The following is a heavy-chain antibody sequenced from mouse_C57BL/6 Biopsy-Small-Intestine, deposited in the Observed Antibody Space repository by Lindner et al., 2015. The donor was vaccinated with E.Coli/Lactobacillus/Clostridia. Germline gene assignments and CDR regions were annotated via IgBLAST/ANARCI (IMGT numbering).Heavy chain of an antibody. V-gene: IGHV1-84*02. D-gene: IGHD2-2*01. CDR3: AKEFGIDYGFGYNGLGV. CDR1: GYPFTAFY. Sequence: PVKVSCKASGYPFTAFYIHWVRQVPGQGLEWVGWINPNTGGTKYSQDFQGRVTMTRDMSNTTTYMDLSSLRFDDTAVYFCAKEFGIDYGFGYNGLGVWGQGTTVSVSS. CDR2: INPNTGGT. J-gene: IGHJ1*01.